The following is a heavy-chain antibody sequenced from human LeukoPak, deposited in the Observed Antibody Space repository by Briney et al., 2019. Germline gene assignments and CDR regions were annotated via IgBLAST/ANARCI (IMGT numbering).Heavy chain of an antibody. Sequence: GRSLRLSCAASGFTFDDYAMHGVRQAPGKGLEWVSGISWNSGSIGYADSVKGRFTISRDNAKNSLYLQMNSLRAEDTALYYCAKDQDGGPDYWGQGTLVTVSS. V-gene: IGHV3-9*01. CDR1: GFTFDDYA. CDR3: AKDQDGGPDY. J-gene: IGHJ4*02. D-gene: IGHD3-16*01. CDR2: ISWNSGSI.